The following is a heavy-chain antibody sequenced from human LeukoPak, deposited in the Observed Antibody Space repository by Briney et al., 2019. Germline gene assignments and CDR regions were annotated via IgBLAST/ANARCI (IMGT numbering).Heavy chain of an antibody. CDR3: ARSPPTMNDAFDI. D-gene: IGHD3-22*01. Sequence: GASVKVSCKASGYTFTDYYMHWVRQAPGQGPEWMGWINSNSGATNYAQKFQGRVTMTRDTSISTAYMELSSLRSEDTAVYYCARSPPTMNDAFDIWGQGTMVTVSS. CDR2: INSNSGAT. CDR1: GYTFTDYY. J-gene: IGHJ3*02. V-gene: IGHV1-2*02.